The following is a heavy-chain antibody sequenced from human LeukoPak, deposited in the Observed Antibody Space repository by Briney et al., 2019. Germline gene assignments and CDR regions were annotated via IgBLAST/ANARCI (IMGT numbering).Heavy chain of an antibody. CDR1: GFTFDDYA. J-gene: IGHJ5*02. CDR3: ASALGAVAGT. CDR2: ISWNSGSI. V-gene: IGHV3-9*01. D-gene: IGHD6-19*01. Sequence: GGSLRLSCAASGFTFDDYAMHWVRQAPGKGLEWVSGISWNSGSIGYADSVKGRFTISRDNSKNSLYLQMNSLTAKDTAVYYCASALGAVAGTWGQGTLLTVSS.